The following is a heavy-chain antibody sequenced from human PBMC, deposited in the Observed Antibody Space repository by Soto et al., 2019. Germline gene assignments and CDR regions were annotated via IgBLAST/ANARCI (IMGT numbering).Heavy chain of an antibody. CDR3: ARAPDDNGGPPHP. J-gene: IGHJ5*02. CDR2: IYHSGRT. D-gene: IGHD2-8*01. Sequence: QLQLQESGSGLVNPSQTLSLTCTVSGGSISSGGFSWAWIRQPPGKGLEWVGYIYHSGRTYYNSSLKSRVTISVDRSKNHLSLNLSPVTAADTAVYYCARAPDDNGGPPHPWGRGTLVTVSS. V-gene: IGHV4-30-2*01. CDR1: GGSISSGGFS.